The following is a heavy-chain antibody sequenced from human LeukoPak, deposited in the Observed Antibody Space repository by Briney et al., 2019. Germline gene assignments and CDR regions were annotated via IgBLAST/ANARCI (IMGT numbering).Heavy chain of an antibody. V-gene: IGHV4-61*01. CDR1: GDSLTSGSYY. CDR2: VYYSGST. J-gene: IGHJ3*02. Sequence: PSETLSLTCTVSGDSLTSGSYYWSWIRQPPGRGLEWIGYVYYSGSTNYNPSLKSRVTMSVDTSKNQFSLMLISVTAADTAVYYCARGYSSSWYPSALDICGQGTMVTVSS. CDR3: ARGYSSSWYPSALDI. D-gene: IGHD6-13*01.